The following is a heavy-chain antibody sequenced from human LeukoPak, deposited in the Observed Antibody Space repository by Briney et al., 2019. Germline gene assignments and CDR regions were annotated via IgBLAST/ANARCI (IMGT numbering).Heavy chain of an antibody. D-gene: IGHD6-13*01. Sequence: ASVKVSCKASGYTFTSYDINWVRQATGQGLEWMGWINPNSGGTDYAQKFQGRVTMTRDTSISTAYMELSRLTSDDTAVYYCARDAIAAAGTGGWGQGTLVTVSS. CDR3: ARDAIAAAGTGG. CDR1: GYTFTSYD. V-gene: IGHV1-2*02. CDR2: INPNSGGT. J-gene: IGHJ4*02.